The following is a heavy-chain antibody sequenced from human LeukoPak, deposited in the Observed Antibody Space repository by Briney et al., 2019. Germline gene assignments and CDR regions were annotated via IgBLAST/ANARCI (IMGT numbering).Heavy chain of an antibody. CDR2: IYHGGST. Sequence: SETLSLTCTVSGYSISSGYYWGWIRQPPGKGLEWIGSIYHGGSTYNNPSLKSRVTISVDTSKNQFSLKLSSVTAADTAVYYCARVRDCSGGSCRALDYWGQGTLVTVSS. J-gene: IGHJ4*02. CDR3: ARVRDCSGGSCRALDY. V-gene: IGHV4-38-2*02. D-gene: IGHD2-15*01. CDR1: GYSISSGYY.